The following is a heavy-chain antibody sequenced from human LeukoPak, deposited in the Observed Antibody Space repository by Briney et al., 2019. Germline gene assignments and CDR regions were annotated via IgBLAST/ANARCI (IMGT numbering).Heavy chain of an antibody. CDR2: ISSSNTIM. Sequence: GGSLRLSCAASGFTVSSNYMSWVRQAPGKGLEWVSYISSSNTIMYYADSVKGRFSISRDNAKNSLYLQMNSLRADDTAVYYCARAKNSWRSDAFDFWGQGTMVTVSS. V-gene: IGHV3-48*04. CDR1: GFTVSSNY. CDR3: ARAKNSWRSDAFDF. J-gene: IGHJ3*01. D-gene: IGHD6-13*01.